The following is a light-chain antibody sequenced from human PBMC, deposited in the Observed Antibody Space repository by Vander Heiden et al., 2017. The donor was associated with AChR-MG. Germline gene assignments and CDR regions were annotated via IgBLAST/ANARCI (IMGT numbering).Light chain of an antibody. CDR1: ESVTSD. Sequence: ETLMTQSPVTLSVSPGETATLSCRASESVTSDLAWYQQKGGQAPRLLIYGASRRATGIPPRFSGSGSETEFTLTISRVQSEDFAVYHCQQDKRWPLTFDGGTKVDIK. V-gene: IGKV3-15*01. CDR3: QQDKRWPLT. J-gene: IGKJ4*01. CDR2: GAS.